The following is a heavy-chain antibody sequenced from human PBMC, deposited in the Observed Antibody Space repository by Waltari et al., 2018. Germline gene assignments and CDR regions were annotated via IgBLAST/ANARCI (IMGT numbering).Heavy chain of an antibody. CDR3: SDSSGP. V-gene: IGHV1-8*01. CDR1: GYIFTSYD. CDR2: INPHSGEV. Sequence: VQLVQSGAEVKKPGASVKVSCEASGYIFTSYDVNWVRQATGQGLEWMGWINPHSGEVGYTQRFQGRITMTRNTSINTVYMELSSLTADDTATYYCSDSSGPWGQGTLVTVSS. D-gene: IGHD3-22*01. J-gene: IGHJ5*02.